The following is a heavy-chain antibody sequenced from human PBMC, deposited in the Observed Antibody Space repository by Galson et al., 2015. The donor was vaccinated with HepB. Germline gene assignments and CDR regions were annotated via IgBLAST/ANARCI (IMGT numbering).Heavy chain of an antibody. Sequence: ETLSLTCTVSGGSISSYYWSWIRQPPGKGLEWIGYIYYSGSTNYNPSLKSRVTISVDTSKNQFSLKLSSVTAADTAVYYCARVPPWGWFGGDYQYGMDVWGQGTTVTVSS. V-gene: IGHV4-59*01. CDR3: ARVPPWGWFGGDYQYGMDV. CDR1: GGSISSYY. CDR2: IYYSGST. D-gene: IGHD3-10*01. J-gene: IGHJ6*02.